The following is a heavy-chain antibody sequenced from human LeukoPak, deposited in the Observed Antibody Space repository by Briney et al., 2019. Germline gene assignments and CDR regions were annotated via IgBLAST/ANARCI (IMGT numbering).Heavy chain of an antibody. V-gene: IGHV3-43*01. CDR3: ARDVRGHEY. CDR1: GFTFDDYT. J-gene: IGHJ4*02. D-gene: IGHD4-17*01. Sequence: QSGGSLRLSCAASGFTFDDYTMHWVRQAPGKGLEWVSLISWDGGSTYYADSVKGRFTISRDNSKNSLYLQMNSLRAEDTAVYYCARDVRGHEYWGQGTLVTVSS. CDR2: ISWDGGST.